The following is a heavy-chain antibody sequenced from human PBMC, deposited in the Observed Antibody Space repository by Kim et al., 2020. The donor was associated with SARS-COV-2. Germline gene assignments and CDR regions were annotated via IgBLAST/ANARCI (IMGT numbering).Heavy chain of an antibody. CDR3: SRRTNWNKNFDY. D-gene: IGHD1-20*01. CDR1: GGSISSSSYY. CDR2: IYSSGRT. J-gene: IGHJ4*02. Sequence: SETLSLTCTVSGGSISSSSYYWNWIRQPPGKGLEWIGSIYSSGRTYYNPSLKSRVTISLDTSKNQFSLKLSSVTAADTAVYYCSRRTNWNKNFDYWGQGTLVTVSS. V-gene: IGHV4-39*01.